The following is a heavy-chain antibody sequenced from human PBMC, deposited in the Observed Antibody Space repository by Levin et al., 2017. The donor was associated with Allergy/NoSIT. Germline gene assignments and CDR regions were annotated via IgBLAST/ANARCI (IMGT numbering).Heavy chain of an antibody. CDR2: ISSTNKTI. CDR3: ARRTVLKPGREGIYYFDS. Sequence: PGGSLRLSCAVSGFTFTSYSMNWVRQAPGKGLEWVSYISSTNKTIYYADSVKGRFTISRDNAKNSVYLQMNSLRVEDTAVYYCARRTVLKPGREGIYYFDSWGQGTLVTVSS. CDR1: GFTFTSYS. J-gene: IGHJ4*02. V-gene: IGHV3-48*01. D-gene: IGHD1-14*01.